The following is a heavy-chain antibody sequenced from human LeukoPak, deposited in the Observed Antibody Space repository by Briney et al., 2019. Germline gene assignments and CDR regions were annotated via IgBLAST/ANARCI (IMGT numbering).Heavy chain of an antibody. V-gene: IGHV1-69*04. Sequence: SVKVSCRASGGTFSSYAISWVRQAPGQGLEWMGRIIPIFGIANYAQKFQGRVTITADKSTSTAYMELSSLRSEDTAVYYCARLGCSSTSCYTDYYYYGMDVWGQGTTVTVSS. D-gene: IGHD2-2*02. CDR2: IIPIFGIA. J-gene: IGHJ6*02. CDR3: ARLGCSSTSCYTDYYYYGMDV. CDR1: GGTFSSYA.